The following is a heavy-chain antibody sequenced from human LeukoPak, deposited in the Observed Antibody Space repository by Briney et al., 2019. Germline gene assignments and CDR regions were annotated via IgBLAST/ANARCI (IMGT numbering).Heavy chain of an antibody. CDR2: ISAYNGDT. D-gene: IGHD2/OR15-2a*01. V-gene: IGHV1-18*01. CDR3: ARSPRIYPDAFDI. J-gene: IGHJ3*02. CDR1: GYTFTSYG. Sequence: ASVKVSCKASGYTFTSYGISWVRQAPGQGLEWMGWISAYNGDTNYAQKLQGRVTMITDTSTSTAYMDLRSLRSDDTAVYYCARSPRIYPDAFDIWGQGTMVTVSS.